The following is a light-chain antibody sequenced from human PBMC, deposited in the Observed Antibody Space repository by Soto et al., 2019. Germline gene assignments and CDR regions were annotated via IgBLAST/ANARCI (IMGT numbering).Light chain of an antibody. CDR1: QSVSSTY. CDR3: QQYGISLIT. Sequence: EIVLTQSPGTLSLSPGERATLSCRASQSVSSTYLAWYQQKPGQAPRLLIYGASSRVTGIPDRFSGSGSGTDFTLTISRLEPEDFAVYYCQQYGISLITFGQGTRLEIK. V-gene: IGKV3-20*01. CDR2: GAS. J-gene: IGKJ5*01.